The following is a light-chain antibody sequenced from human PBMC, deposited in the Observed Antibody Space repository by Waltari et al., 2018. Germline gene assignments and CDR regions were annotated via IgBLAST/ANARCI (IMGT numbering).Light chain of an antibody. CDR2: NND. CDR1: TSHIERNT. CDR3: AAWDDTLNGPL. V-gene: IGLV1-44*01. J-gene: IGLJ3*02. Sequence: QSVVSQPPTASGTPGQRVTISCSGRTSHIERNTIHWYQQLPGTAPKIIMYNNDQRPAGVPDRFSGSKSGSSASLAISGLQSEDEADYFCAAWDDTLNGPLFGGGTKLTVL.